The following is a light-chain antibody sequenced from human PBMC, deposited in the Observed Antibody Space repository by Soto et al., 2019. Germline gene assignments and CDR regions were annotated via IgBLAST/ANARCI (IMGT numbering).Light chain of an antibody. CDR3: AAWDDSLNADV. CDR2: SNN. Sequence: QSVLIQPPSASGTPGQRVTISCSGSSSNIGSNTVSWYQQLPGTAPRLLLYSNNQRPSGVPDRFSGSKSGTSASLAISGLQSEDEADYYCAAWDDSLNADVFGTGTKVTVL. CDR1: SSNIGSNT. V-gene: IGLV1-44*01. J-gene: IGLJ1*01.